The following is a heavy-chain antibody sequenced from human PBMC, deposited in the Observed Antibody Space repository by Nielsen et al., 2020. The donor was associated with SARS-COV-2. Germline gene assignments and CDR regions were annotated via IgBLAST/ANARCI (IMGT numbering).Heavy chain of an antibody. V-gene: IGHV4-31*03. D-gene: IGHD6-19*01. J-gene: IGHJ5*02. Sequence: SETLSLTCSVSGGSFSSGGSSYSWIRQHPGKGLEWIGLRHYTGNTYYNPSLQSRLFISVDTSKNQFSLRLSSVTAAYTAVYYCATGAGWFDPWGQGTRVTVSS. CDR2: RHYTGNT. CDR1: GGSFSSGGSS. CDR3: ATGAGWFDP.